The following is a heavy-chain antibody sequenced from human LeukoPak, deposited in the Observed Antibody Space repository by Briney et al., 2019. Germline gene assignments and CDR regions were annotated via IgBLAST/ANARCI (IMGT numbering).Heavy chain of an antibody. CDR2: IYYSGST. Sequence: SETLSLTCTVSGGSISSYYWRWVRQPPGKGLGWIGYIYYSGSTNYNPSLKSRVTISVDTSKTQFSLKLSSVTAADTAVYYCARQRIGGTTQTYYFDYWGQGTLVTVSS. CDR1: GGSISSYY. D-gene: IGHD3-10*01. J-gene: IGHJ4*02. V-gene: IGHV4-59*08. CDR3: ARQRIGGTTQTYYFDY.